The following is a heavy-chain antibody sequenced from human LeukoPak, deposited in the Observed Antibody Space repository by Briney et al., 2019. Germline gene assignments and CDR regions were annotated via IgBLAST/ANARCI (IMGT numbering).Heavy chain of an antibody. Sequence: SETLSLTCTVSGGSISSYYWSWIRQHPGKGLEWIGYIYYSGSTYYNPSLKSRVTISVDTSKNQFSLKLSSVTAADTAVYYCARDGRNGKNWFDPWGQGTLVTVSS. CDR1: GGSISSYY. V-gene: IGHV4-59*06. CDR3: ARDGRNGKNWFDP. J-gene: IGHJ5*02. D-gene: IGHD1-14*01. CDR2: IYYSGST.